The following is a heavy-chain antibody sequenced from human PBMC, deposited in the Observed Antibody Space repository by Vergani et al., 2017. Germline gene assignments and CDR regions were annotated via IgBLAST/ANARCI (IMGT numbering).Heavy chain of an antibody. CDR3: ARDRVMAGFYGMDV. CDR2: IYYSGST. CDR1: GGSISSYY. Sequence: QVQLQESGPGLVKPSETLSLTCTVSGGSISSYYWSWIRQPPGKGLEWIGYIYYSGSTNYNPSLKSRVTISVDTSKNQFSLKLSSVTAADTAVYYCARDRVMAGFYGMDVWGQGPTVTVSS. V-gene: IGHV4-59*01. D-gene: IGHD6-19*01. J-gene: IGHJ6*02.